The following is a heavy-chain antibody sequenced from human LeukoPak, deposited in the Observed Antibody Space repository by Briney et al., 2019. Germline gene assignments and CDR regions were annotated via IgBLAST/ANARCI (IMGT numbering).Heavy chain of an antibody. CDR3: ARRNRGGWFDA. CDR1: GFTFSSYA. J-gene: IGHJ5*02. Sequence: GGSLRLSCAASGFTFSSYAMSWVRQAPGKGLEWVSAISGSGGSTYYADSVKGRFTISRDNSKNTLYLQMNSLRAEDTAVFYCARRNRGGWFDAWGQGTLVTVSS. CDR2: ISGSGGST. V-gene: IGHV3-23*01. D-gene: IGHD3-10*01.